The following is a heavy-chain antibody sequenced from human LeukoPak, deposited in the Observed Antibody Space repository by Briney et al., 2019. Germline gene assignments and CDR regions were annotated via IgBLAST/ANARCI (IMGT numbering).Heavy chain of an antibody. D-gene: IGHD6-13*01. V-gene: IGHV3-30*04. CDR2: ITYDGSNK. Sequence: SGGSLRLSCAASGFTFSSYAMHWVRQAPGKGLEWVSGITYDGSNKYYADSVKGRFTISRDNSKNTLYLQMNSLRAEDTAVYYCASDLTEQQLARSFDYWGQGTLVTVSS. CDR1: GFTFSSYA. CDR3: ASDLTEQQLARSFDY. J-gene: IGHJ4*02.